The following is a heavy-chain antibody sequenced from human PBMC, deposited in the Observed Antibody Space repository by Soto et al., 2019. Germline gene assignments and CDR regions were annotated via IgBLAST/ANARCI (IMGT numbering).Heavy chain of an antibody. CDR2: ISGSGVST. CDR1: WVSVSSYV. CDR3: ARDTRRYNTGLYYY. D-gene: IGHD1-1*01. J-gene: IGHJ6*01. Sequence: LCCDSSWVSVSSYVVGVIRKNQGKGLGWVSAISGSGVSTYYAASMKGRVTISRDNSKNPLYLQMNSQRAKDTRIYDYARDTRRYNTGLYYY. V-gene: IGHV3-23*01.